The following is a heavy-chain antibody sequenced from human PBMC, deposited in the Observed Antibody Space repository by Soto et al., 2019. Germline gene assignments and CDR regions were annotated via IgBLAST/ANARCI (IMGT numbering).Heavy chain of an antibody. Sequence: QVQLQQWGAGLLKPSETLSLTCGVYGVSFSGYYWSWIRQPPGKGLEWIGEVSHSGSTNYNPSLKSLVTISVDTSKNHFSLKVSSVTAADTGVYYCARYNPSRPDYWGQGTLVTVSS. CDR3: ARYNPSRPDY. V-gene: IGHV4-34*02. J-gene: IGHJ4*02. D-gene: IGHD1-1*01. CDR1: GVSFSGYY. CDR2: VSHSGST.